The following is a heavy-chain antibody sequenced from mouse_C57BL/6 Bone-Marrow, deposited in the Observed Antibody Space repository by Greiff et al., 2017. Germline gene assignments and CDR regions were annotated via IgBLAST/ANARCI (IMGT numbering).Heavy chain of an antibody. J-gene: IGHJ4*01. CDR1: GYTFTSYW. V-gene: IGHV1-72*01. Sequence: QVQLKQPGAELVKPGASVKLSCKASGYTFTSYWMHWVKQRPGRGLEWIGRIDPNSGGTKYNEKFKSKATLTVDKPSSTAYMQLSSLTSEDSAVYYCARPITTVVATGEYAMDYWGQGTSVTVSS. CDR2: IDPNSGGT. D-gene: IGHD1-1*01. CDR3: ARPITTVVATGEYAMDY.